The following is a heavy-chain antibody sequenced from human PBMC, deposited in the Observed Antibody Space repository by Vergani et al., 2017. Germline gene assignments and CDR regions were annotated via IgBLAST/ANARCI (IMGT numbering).Heavy chain of an antibody. CDR3: ARHTTYTDS. Sequence: EVELVQSGPEMRKPGESLKISCKGSEYSFGNYWIGWVRQMPGKGLEWMGIIYPADSDTRYSPSFQGQVTISADKSISTAFLQWDSLKASDTALYYCARHTTYTDSWGQGTLGTVS. D-gene: IGHD1-1*01. J-gene: IGHJ4*02. V-gene: IGHV5-51*01. CDR2: IYPADSDT. CDR1: EYSFGNYW.